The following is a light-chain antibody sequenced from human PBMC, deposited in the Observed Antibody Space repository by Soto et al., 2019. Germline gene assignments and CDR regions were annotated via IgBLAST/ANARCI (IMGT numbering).Light chain of an antibody. CDR2: EFR. CDR1: ANNIGGYNF. V-gene: IGLV2-8*01. Sequence: QSALTQPPSASGSPGQSVTISCTGAANNIGGYNFVSWYQQHPVKAPKLIISEFRERPSGVPDRFSGSKSGNTASLTVSGLQAEDEADYYCSSYAGSNNVIFGGGTKLTVL. CDR3: SSYAGSNNVI. J-gene: IGLJ2*01.